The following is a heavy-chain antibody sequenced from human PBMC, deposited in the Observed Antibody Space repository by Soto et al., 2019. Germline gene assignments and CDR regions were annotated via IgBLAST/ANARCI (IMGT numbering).Heavy chain of an antibody. D-gene: IGHD2-2*01. J-gene: IGHJ6*02. CDR3: ARDCSSTSCYIGTFTYYYYGMDV. V-gene: IGHV1-18*04. CDR1: GYTFTSYG. Sequence: ASVKVSCKASGYTFTSYGISWVRQAPGQGLEWMGWISAYNGNTNYAQKLQGRVTMTTDTSTSTAYMELRSLRSDDTAVYYCARDCSSTSCYIGTFTYYYYGMDVWGQGTTVTVS. CDR2: ISAYNGNT.